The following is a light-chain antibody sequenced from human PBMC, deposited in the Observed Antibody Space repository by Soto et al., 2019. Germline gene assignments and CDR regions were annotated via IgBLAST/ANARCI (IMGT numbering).Light chain of an antibody. CDR3: QQYNNWPPTWT. CDR2: GAS. V-gene: IGKV3-15*01. CDR1: QSVSSN. J-gene: IGKJ1*01. Sequence: EIVMTQSPATLSVSPGERATLSCRASQSVSSNLAWYQQKPGQAPRLLIYGASTRATGIPARFSGSGSGTEFTLTISSLQAEDFAVYYGQQYNNWPPTWTFGQGTKVEI.